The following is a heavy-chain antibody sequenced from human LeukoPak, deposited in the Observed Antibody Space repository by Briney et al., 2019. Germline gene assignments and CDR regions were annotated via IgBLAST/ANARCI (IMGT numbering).Heavy chain of an antibody. CDR1: AYTLTGYS. CDR3: ARDRDNWSQEDAFDI. CDR2: INPNSGGT. Sequence: AAVQVTCQAPAYTLTGYSMHWLRQAPGKGLDTMGCINPNSGGTNHAQKFQGRVTMTRATSISTAYMELSRLRSDDTAVYYCARDRDNWSQEDAFDIWGQGTMVTVSS. V-gene: IGHV1-2*02. D-gene: IGHD1-20*01. J-gene: IGHJ3*02.